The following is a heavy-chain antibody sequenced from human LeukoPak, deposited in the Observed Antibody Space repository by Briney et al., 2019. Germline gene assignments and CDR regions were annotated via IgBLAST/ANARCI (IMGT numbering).Heavy chain of an antibody. Sequence: ASVKVSCKASGYTFTSYDINWVRQATGQGLEWMGWMNPNSGNTGYAQKFQGRVTITRNTSISTAYMELSSLRSEDTAVYYCARAYYYYYYMGVWGKGTTVTVSS. CDR2: MNPNSGNT. V-gene: IGHV1-8*03. CDR1: GYTFTSYD. J-gene: IGHJ6*03. CDR3: ARAYYYYYYMGV.